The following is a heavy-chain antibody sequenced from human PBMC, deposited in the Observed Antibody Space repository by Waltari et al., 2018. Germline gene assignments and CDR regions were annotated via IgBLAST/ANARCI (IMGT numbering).Heavy chain of an antibody. Sequence: QVQLQESGPGLVKPSETLSLTCTVSGGSISSYYWSWIRKPPGKGLEWIGYIYYIGSTNYNPSRNTRVTISVDTSKNQFSLKLSAVTAADTAVYYCAAVIRGNLGLLYNWCDPWGQSTRVTVAS. V-gene: IGHV4-59*01. CDR2: IYYIGST. J-gene: IGHJ5*02. CDR3: AAVIRGNLGLLYNWCDP. CDR1: GGSISSYY. D-gene: IGHD3-10*01.